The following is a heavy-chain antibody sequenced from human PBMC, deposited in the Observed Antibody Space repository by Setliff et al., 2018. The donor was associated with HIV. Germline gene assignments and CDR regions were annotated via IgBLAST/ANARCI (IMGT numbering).Heavy chain of an antibody. CDR1: GYTFTGYY. V-gene: IGHV1-2*04. D-gene: IGHD2-15*01. CDR2: INPNSGGT. J-gene: IGHJ6*02. CDR3: ARGRREDTPYYGMDV. Sequence: ASVKVSCKASGYTFTGYYMHWVRQAPGQGLEWMGWINPNSGGTNYAQKFQGWVTMTRDASISTAYMELSRLRSDDTAVYYCARGRREDTPYYGMDVWGQGTTVTAP.